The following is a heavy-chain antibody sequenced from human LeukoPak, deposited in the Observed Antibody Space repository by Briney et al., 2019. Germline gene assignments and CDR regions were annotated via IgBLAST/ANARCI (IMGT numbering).Heavy chain of an antibody. CDR3: AKDPGVLRFLEWLPRLNWFDP. CDR2: ISSGAGST. V-gene: IGHV3-23*01. D-gene: IGHD3-3*01. Sequence: GGTLRLSCAASGFTFSSFVMSWVRQVPGKGLEWVSSISSGAGSTYYADSVKGRFTISRDNSKNSLYLQMTSLRADDTAVYYCAKDPGVLRFLEWLPRLNWFDPWGQGTLVTVSS. CDR1: GFTFSSFV. J-gene: IGHJ5*02.